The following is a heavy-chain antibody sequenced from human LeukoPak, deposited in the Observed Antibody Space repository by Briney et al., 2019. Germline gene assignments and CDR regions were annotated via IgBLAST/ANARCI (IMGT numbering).Heavy chain of an antibody. J-gene: IGHJ6*03. CDR1: GYTFTSYD. CDR3: ARGFGAIFSILYYYYYMDV. Sequence: ASVKVSCKASGYTFTSYDINWVRQATGQGLEWMGWMNPNSGNTGYAQKFQGRVTITRNTSISTAYMELSSLRSEGTSVYYCARGFGAIFSILYYYYYMDVWGEGTTVTVSS. D-gene: IGHD3-16*01. CDR2: MNPNSGNT. V-gene: IGHV1-8*03.